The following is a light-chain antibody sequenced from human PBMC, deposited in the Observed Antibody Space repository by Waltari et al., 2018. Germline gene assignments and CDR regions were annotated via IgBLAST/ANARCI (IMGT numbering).Light chain of an antibody. CDR2: DNN. CDR3: GTWESTLSAGV. CDR1: SSNIGNNY. V-gene: IGLV1-51*01. J-gene: IGLJ7*01. Sequence: QSVLTQPPSVSAAPGQKVTISCSGSSSNIGNNYVSWYQQLPGTAPKVLIDDNNERPSGSPHRFSGSRSGTSGTRDISGLQTGDEADYYCGTWESTLSAGVFGGGTQLTVL.